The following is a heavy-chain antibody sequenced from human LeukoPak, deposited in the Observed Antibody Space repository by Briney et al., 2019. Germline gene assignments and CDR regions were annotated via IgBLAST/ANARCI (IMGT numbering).Heavy chain of an antibody. J-gene: IGHJ6*02. V-gene: IGHV1-8*01. D-gene: IGHD6-13*01. CDR1: GYTFTSYD. Sequence: ASVKVSCKASGYTFTSYDINWVRQATGQGLEWMGWMNPNSGNTGYAQKFQGRVTMTRNTSISTAYMELSSLRSEDTAVYYCARVAAAAGIEFMEKYYYYYYGMDVWGQGTTVTVSS. CDR3: ARVAAAAGIEFMEKYYYYYYGMDV. CDR2: MNPNSGNT.